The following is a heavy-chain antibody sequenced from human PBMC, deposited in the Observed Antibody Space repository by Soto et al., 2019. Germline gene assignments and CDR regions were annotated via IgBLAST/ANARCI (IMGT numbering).Heavy chain of an antibody. J-gene: IGHJ4*02. CDR1: GGTFSSYT. CDR2: IIPILGIA. V-gene: IGHV1-69*04. Sequence: ASVKVSCKASGGTFSSYTISWVRQAPGQGLEWMGRIIPILGIANYAQKFQGRVTITADKSTSTAYMELSSLRSKDTAVYYCARDYRQKGYSSSWYTDYWGQGTLVTVSS. CDR3: ARDYRQKGYSSSWYTDY. D-gene: IGHD6-13*01.